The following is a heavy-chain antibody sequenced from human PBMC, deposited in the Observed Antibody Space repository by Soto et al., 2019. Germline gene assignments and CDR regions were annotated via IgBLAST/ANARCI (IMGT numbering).Heavy chain of an antibody. J-gene: IGHJ6*02. D-gene: IGHD2-2*01. CDR3: ARGPRCINTSCSNDYYHFGLDV. Sequence: QVQLQQWGAGLLKPSETLSLTCAVYGGSFSGYYWSWIRQAPGKGLEWIGEINHSGRTNYNPSLTSRISTSADPSKNLFSLRLSSVTAADTAVYYCARGPRCINTSCSNDYYHFGLDVWGQGTTVTVSS. CDR1: GGSFSGYY. CDR2: INHSGRT. V-gene: IGHV4-34*01.